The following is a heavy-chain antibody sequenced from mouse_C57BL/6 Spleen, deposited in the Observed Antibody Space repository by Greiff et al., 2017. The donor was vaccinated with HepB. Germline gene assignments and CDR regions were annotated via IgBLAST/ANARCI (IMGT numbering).Heavy chain of an antibody. CDR3: ARSAYYYGSSYDD. V-gene: IGHV1-80*01. J-gene: IGHJ2*01. CDR2: IYPGDGDT. CDR1: GYAFSSYW. Sequence: VQLQQSGAELVKPGASVKISCKASGYAFSSYWMNWVKQRPGKGLEWIGQIYPGDGDTNYNGKFKGKATLTADKSSSTAYMQLSSLTSEDSAVYFCARSAYYYGSSYDDWGQGTTLTVSS. D-gene: IGHD1-1*01.